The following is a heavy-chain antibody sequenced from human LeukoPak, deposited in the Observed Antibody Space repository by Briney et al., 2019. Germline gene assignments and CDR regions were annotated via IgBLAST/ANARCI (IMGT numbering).Heavy chain of an antibody. CDR1: GFSFSSYG. J-gene: IGHJ6*03. CDR3: AKDRCSNGIGCYYYYMDV. V-gene: IGHV3-30*02. D-gene: IGHD2-8*01. Sequence: GGSLRLSCAASGFSFSSYGMHWVRQAPGKGLEWVAYIQYDGSNEQYADSVKGRFSISRDSSKNILYLQMNSLRAEDTAVYYCAKDRCSNGIGCYYYYMDVWGKGTTVAISS. CDR2: IQYDGSNE.